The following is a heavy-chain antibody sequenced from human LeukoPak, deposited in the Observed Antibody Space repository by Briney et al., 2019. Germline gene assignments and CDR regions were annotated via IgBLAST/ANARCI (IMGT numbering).Heavy chain of an antibody. V-gene: IGHV3-73*01. Sequence: GGSLRLSRAASGFTFSGSAIDWVRQSSGKGLEWVGQIDKKDKGYATATAYAASVKGRFTISRDDSINTAYLQMKSLKTEDTALNYCTRESGTYNWFDPWGQGTLVTVSS. D-gene: IGHD1-26*01. CDR1: GFTFSGSA. J-gene: IGHJ5*02. CDR2: IDKKDKGYATAT. CDR3: TRESGTYNWFDP.